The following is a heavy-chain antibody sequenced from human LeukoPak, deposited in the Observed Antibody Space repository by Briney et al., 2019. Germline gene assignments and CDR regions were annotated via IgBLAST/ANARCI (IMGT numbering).Heavy chain of an antibody. CDR1: GFIFSNYW. Sequence: GGSLRLSCAASGFIFSNYWMHWVRQVPGKGLVWVSRISTDGSSTSYAGSVKGRFTISRDNAKNTLYLQMNSLRVEDTAVYYCARRVRSTGWYIFDFWGQGTLVTVSP. V-gene: IGHV3-74*01. CDR2: ISTDGSST. CDR3: ARRVRSTGWYIFDF. J-gene: IGHJ4*02. D-gene: IGHD6-19*01.